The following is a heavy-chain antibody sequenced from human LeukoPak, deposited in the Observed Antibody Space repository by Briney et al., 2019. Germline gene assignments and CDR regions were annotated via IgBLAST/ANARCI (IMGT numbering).Heavy chain of an antibody. D-gene: IGHD3-3*01. V-gene: IGHV5-51*01. CDR2: IYPGDSDT. CDR3: ARSRAYYDFWSGYYIFDY. J-gene: IGHJ4*02. CDR1: GYSFTTYW. Sequence: GESLKISCKGSGYSFTTYWIGWVRQMPGKGLEWMGIIYPGDSDTRYSPSFQGQVTISADKSISTAYLQWSSLKASDTAMYYCARSRAYYDFWSGYYIFDYWGQGTLVTVSS.